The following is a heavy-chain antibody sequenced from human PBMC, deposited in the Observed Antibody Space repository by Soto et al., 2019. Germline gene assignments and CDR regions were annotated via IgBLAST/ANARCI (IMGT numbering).Heavy chain of an antibody. CDR3: AKERWSAYSFGYYGLDV. V-gene: IGHV3-23*01. J-gene: IGHJ6*02. CDR2: INASGGST. Sequence: GGSLRLSCAASGSTFGSYVMTWVRQAPGKGLEWVSGINASGGSTYVADAVKGRVTISRDNSKNTLYLQMNSLRAEDTAVYYCAKERWSAYSFGYYGLDVWGQGTTVTVSS. CDR1: GSTFGSYV. D-gene: IGHD5-18*01.